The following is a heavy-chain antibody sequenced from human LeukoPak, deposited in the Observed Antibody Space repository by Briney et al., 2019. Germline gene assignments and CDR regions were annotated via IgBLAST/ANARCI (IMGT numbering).Heavy chain of an antibody. Sequence: PGGSLRLSCAASGFTFSSYLMHWVRQPPGKGLVWVSRMNTDGSKIGYADSVKGRFTISRDNAKNTLYLQMNSLRAEDTAVYYCARESAAGGIDWGQGTLVTVSS. CDR1: GFTFSSYL. D-gene: IGHD6-13*01. CDR3: ARESAAGGID. V-gene: IGHV3-74*01. CDR2: MNTDGSKI. J-gene: IGHJ4*02.